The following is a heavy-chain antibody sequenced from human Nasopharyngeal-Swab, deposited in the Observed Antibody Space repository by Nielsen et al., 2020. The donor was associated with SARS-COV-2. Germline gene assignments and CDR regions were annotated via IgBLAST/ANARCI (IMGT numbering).Heavy chain of an antibody. V-gene: IGHV4-34*01. CDR3: ARVAQLRFRVDP. Sequence: SETLSLTCAVYGGSFSGYYWSWIRQPPGKGLEWIGEINHSGSTNYNPSLKSRVTISVDTSKNQFSLKLSSVTAADTAVYYCARVAQLRFRVDPWGQGTLVTVSS. J-gene: IGHJ5*02. CDR1: GGSFSGYY. CDR2: INHSGST. D-gene: IGHD3-3*01.